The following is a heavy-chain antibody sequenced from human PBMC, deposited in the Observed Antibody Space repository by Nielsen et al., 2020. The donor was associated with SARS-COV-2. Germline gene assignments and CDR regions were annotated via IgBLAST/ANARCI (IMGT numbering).Heavy chain of an antibody. J-gene: IGHJ6*02. CDR3: ARDWELKTLYYYGMDV. Sequence: GESLKISCAASGFTFSSSWMHWVCQAPEKGLEWVADIKCDGSEKYYADSVKGRFTISRDNSKNTLYLQMNSLRAEDTAVYYCARDWELKTLYYYGMDVWGQGTTVTVSS. V-gene: IGHV3-52*01. CDR2: IKCDGSEK. CDR1: GFTFSSSW. D-gene: IGHD1-26*01.